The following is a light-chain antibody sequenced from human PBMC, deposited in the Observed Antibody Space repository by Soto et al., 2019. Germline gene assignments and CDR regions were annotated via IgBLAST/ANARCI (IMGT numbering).Light chain of an antibody. CDR3: QQYHRLPQT. CDR1: QDLISYN. V-gene: IGKV3-20*01. J-gene: IGKJ1*01. Sequence: EIVLTQSPGTLSLSPGERATLSCRASQDLISYNIAWYQQKPGQAPRLLIYAASIRSTGIPDRFSGSGSGPDFTLTISRLEPEDFAVYYCQQYHRLPQTLGQGTKVEIK. CDR2: AAS.